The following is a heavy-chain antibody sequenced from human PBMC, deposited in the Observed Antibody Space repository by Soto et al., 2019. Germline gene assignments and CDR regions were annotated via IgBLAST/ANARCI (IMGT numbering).Heavy chain of an antibody. Sequence: PGESLKISCKGSGYSFTSYWIGWVRQMPGKGLEWMGIIYPGDSDTRYSPPFQGQVTISADKSISTAYLQWSSLKASDTAMYYCAMPSREGYCSSTSCYYYYGMDVWGQGTTVTVSS. J-gene: IGHJ6*02. D-gene: IGHD2-2*01. CDR2: IYPGDSDT. V-gene: IGHV5-51*01. CDR1: GYSFTSYW. CDR3: AMPSREGYCSSTSCYYYYGMDV.